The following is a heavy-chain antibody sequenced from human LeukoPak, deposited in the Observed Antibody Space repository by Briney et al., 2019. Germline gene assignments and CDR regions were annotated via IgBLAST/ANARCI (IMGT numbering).Heavy chain of an antibody. J-gene: IGHJ4*02. CDR1: GGSITSSTFY. D-gene: IGHD1-26*01. Sequence: PSETLSLTCTVSGGSITSSTFYWGWVRQPPGEGLEWIGTMYYSGRTNYNPSLEGRVIISVDPSKNQFSLKLSSVTAADTAVYYCGTSGWEQLLLQWGQGTLVTVSS. CDR3: GTSGWEQLLLQ. V-gene: IGHV4-39*01. CDR2: MYYSGRT.